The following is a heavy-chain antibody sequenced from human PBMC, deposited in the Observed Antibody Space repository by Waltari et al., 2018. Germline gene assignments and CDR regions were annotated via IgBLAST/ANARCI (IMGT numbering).Heavy chain of an antibody. Sequence: EVQLVESGGGLVQPGRSLRLSCTASGFTFGEYAMSWVRQAPGKGLEWVGFIRSKAYGGTTEYAASVKGIFTISRDDSKSIAYLQMNSLKTEDTAVYYCTRVVAVARYFQHWGQGTLVTVSS. CDR2: IRSKAYGGTT. CDR3: TRVVAVARYFQH. J-gene: IGHJ1*01. V-gene: IGHV3-49*04. CDR1: GFTFGEYA. D-gene: IGHD6-19*01.